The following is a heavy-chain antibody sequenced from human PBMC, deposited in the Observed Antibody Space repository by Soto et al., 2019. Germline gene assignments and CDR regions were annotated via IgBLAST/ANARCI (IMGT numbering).Heavy chain of an antibody. CDR1: GFTFETYG. V-gene: IGHV3-30*18. Sequence: QVQLVESGGGVVQPGRSLRLSCAASGFTFETYGMHWVRQAPGKGLEWMAVISYDGSNKYYADSVKGRFTISRDNSKNTLYMQMNSLRAEDTAIYYCAKDHIVAAAPDYWGQGTLVTGSS. J-gene: IGHJ4*02. CDR3: AKDHIVAAAPDY. D-gene: IGHD2-2*01. CDR2: ISYDGSNK.